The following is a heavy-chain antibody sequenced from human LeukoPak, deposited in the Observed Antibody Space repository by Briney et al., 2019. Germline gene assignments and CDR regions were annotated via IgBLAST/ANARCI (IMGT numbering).Heavy chain of an antibody. D-gene: IGHD6-19*01. V-gene: IGHV3-74*01. J-gene: IGHJ4*02. CDR1: RFTFSSYW. Sequence: GGSLRLSCAASRFTFSSYWMHWVRQAPGKGLVWVSRINSDGSSTSYADSVKGRFTISRDNAKNTLYLQMNSLRAEDTAVYYCARGLYSSGWDLDYWGQGTLVTVSS. CDR2: INSDGSST. CDR3: ARGLYSSGWDLDY.